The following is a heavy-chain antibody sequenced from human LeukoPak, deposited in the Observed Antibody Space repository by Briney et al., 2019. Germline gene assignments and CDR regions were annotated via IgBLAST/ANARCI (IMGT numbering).Heavy chain of an antibody. CDR1: GYTFTSYG. CDR3: ARDDGEGSTPD. D-gene: IGHD1-26*01. V-gene: IGHV1-46*01. Sequence: ASVKVSCKASGYTFTSYGISWVRQAPGQGLEWMGIINPSGGSTSYAQKFQGRVTMARDTSTSTVYMELSSLRSEDTAVYYCARDDGEGSTPDWGQGTLVTVSS. CDR2: INPSGGST. J-gene: IGHJ4*02.